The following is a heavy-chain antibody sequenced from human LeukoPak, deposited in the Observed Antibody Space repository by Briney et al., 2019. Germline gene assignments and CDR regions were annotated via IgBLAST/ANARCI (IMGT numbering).Heavy chain of an antibody. CDR3: ALVATDGNYFDY. J-gene: IGHJ4*02. D-gene: IGHD5-12*01. CDR2: IIPIFGTA. V-gene: IGHV1-69*13. Sequence: ASVKVSCKASGGTFSSYANSWVRQAPGQGLEWMGGIIPIFGTANYAQKFQGRVTITADESTSTAYMELSSLRSEDTAVYYCALVATDGNYFDYWGQGTLVPVSS. CDR1: GGTFSSYA.